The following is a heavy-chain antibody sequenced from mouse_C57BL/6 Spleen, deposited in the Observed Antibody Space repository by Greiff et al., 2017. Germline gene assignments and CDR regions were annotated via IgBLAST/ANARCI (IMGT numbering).Heavy chain of an antibody. CDR1: GYTFTSYW. CDR2: IDPSDSYT. J-gene: IGHJ4*01. CDR3: ARRYYGSAMDY. V-gene: IGHV1-50*01. Sequence: VQLQQPGAELVKPGASVKLSCKASGYTFTSYWMQWVKQRPGQGLEWIGEIDPSDSYTNYNQKFKGKATLTVDTSSSTAYMKLSSLTSEDSAVYACARRYYGSAMDYWGQGTSVTVSS. D-gene: IGHD1-1*01.